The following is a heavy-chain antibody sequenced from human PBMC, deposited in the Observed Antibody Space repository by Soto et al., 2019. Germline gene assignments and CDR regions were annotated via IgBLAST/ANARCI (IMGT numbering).Heavy chain of an antibody. CDR3: ARHPFDYYDCSGYSDY. CDR2: IDPSDSYT. J-gene: IGHJ4*02. Sequence: PGESLKISCKGSGYSFTSYWISWVRQMPGKGLEWMGRIDPSDSYTNYSPSSQGHVTISADKSISTAYLQWSSLKASDTAMYYCARHPFDYYDCSGYSDYWGQGTLVTVSS. V-gene: IGHV5-10-1*01. CDR1: GYSFTSYW. D-gene: IGHD3-22*01.